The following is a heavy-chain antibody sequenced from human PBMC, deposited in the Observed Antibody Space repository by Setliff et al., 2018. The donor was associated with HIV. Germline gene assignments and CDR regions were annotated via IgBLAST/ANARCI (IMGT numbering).Heavy chain of an antibody. D-gene: IGHD2-15*01. Sequence: SETLSLTCAVYGGSFSGYYWSWIRQPPGKGLEWIGEINHSGSTNYNPYLKSRVTISVDTSKNQFSLKLSSVTAADTAVYYCARARPSRYCSGGSCYGRLDSWGQGTLVTVSS. CDR1: GGSFSGYY. CDR3: ARARPSRYCSGGSCYGRLDS. CDR2: INHSGST. J-gene: IGHJ4*02. V-gene: IGHV4-34*01.